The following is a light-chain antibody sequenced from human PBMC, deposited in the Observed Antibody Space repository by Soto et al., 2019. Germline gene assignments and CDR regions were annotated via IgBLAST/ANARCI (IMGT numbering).Light chain of an antibody. V-gene: IGLV2-14*01. CDR2: EVN. CDR1: NSDIGAYKY. J-gene: IGLJ3*02. CDR3: NSFAGSNTWV. Sequence: QSALTQPASVSGSPGQSITISCTGTNSDIGAYKYVPWYQHHQGKAPKLVIYEVNNRPSGTSNRFSGSKSGNTASLTISGLQTEDEADYYCNSFAGSNTWVFGGGTKLTVL.